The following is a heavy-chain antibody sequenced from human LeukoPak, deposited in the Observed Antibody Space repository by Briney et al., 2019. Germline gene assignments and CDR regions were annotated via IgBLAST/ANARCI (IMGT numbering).Heavy chain of an antibody. CDR3: ARDFPVVAATPGQNWFDP. D-gene: IGHD2-15*01. CDR2: INAGNGNT. CDR1: GYTFTSYA. V-gene: IGHV1-3*01. Sequence: ASVKVSCKASGYTFTSYAMHWVRQAPGQRLEWMGWINAGNGNTKYSQKFQGRVTITRDTSASTACMELSSLRSEDTAVYYCARDFPVVAATPGQNWFDPWGQGTLVTVSS. J-gene: IGHJ5*02.